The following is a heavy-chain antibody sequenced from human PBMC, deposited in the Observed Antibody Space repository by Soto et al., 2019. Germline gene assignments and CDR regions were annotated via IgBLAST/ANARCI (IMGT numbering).Heavy chain of an antibody. Sequence: ASVKVSCKAAGYTFTSYGISWVRQAPGQGLEWMGWISAYNGNTNYAQKLQGRVTMTTDTSTSTAYMELRSLRSDDTAVYYCARVESSNTPPEYFQHWGQGTPVTVYS. V-gene: IGHV1-18*01. CDR3: ARVESSNTPPEYFQH. CDR2: ISAYNGNT. J-gene: IGHJ1*01. CDR1: GYTFTSYG. D-gene: IGHD6-13*01.